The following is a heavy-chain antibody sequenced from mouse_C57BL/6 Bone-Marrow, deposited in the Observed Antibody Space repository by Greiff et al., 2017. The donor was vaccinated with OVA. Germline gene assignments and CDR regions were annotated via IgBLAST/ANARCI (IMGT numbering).Heavy chain of an antibody. J-gene: IGHJ4*01. D-gene: IGHD1-1*01. Sequence: EVQLVESEGGLVQPGSSMKLSCTASGFTFSDYYMAWVRQVPEKGLEWVANINYDGSSTYYLDSLKSRFIISRDNAKNILYLQMSSLKSEDTATYYCARGATTVVSPYYAMDYWGQGTSVTVSS. V-gene: IGHV5-16*01. CDR1: GFTFSDYY. CDR2: INYDGSST. CDR3: ARGATTVVSPYYAMDY.